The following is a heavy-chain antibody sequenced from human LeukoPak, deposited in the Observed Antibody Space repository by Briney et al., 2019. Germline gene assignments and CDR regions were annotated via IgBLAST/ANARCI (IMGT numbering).Heavy chain of an antibody. J-gene: IGHJ6*02. CDR3: ARQRPAALYYYGMDV. D-gene: IGHD2-2*01. Sequence: ASVKVSCKASGYTFTSYDINWVRQATGQGLEWMGWMNPNSGNTGYAQKFQGRVTITRNTSISTAYMELSSLRSEDTAVYYCARQRPAALYYYGMDVWGQGTTVTVSS. CDR2: MNPNSGNT. V-gene: IGHV1-8*01. CDR1: GYTFTSYD.